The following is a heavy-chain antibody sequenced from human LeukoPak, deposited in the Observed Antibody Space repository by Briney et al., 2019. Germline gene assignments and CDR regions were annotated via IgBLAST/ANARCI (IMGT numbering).Heavy chain of an antibody. CDR1: GGSISSGGYS. V-gene: IGHV4-30-2*01. J-gene: IGHJ4*02. CDR3: ARVHIVAPLVFYY. CDR2: IYHSGST. D-gene: IGHD5-12*01. Sequence: SETLSLTCAVSGGSISSGGYSWSWIRQPPGKGLEWIGYIYHSGSTYYNPSLKSRVTISVDRSKNQFSLKLSSVTAADTAVYYCARVHIVAPLVFYYWGQGTLVTVSS.